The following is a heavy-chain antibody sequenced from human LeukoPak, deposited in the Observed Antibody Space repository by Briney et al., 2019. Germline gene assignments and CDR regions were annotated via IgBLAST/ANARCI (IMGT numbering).Heavy chain of an antibody. CDR3: ARLFRSSWYYFDY. J-gene: IGHJ4*02. V-gene: IGHV4-59*01. CDR2: IYYNGRT. Sequence: SETLSLTCTVSGGSISGSSWGWIRRPPGRGLGWIAYIYYNGRTNKNPSLKSRVTMSADTSKNQFSLKLSSVTAADTGVYYCARLFRSSWYYFDYWGQGTLVTVSS. D-gene: IGHD6-13*01. CDR1: GGSISGSS.